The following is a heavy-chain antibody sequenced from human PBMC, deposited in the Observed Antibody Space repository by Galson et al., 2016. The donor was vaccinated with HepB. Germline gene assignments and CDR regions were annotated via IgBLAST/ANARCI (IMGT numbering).Heavy chain of an antibody. Sequence: SLRLSCAASGFPFNTYAMHWVRQAPGKGLEWVTLISYDANTELYADSVKGRFTISRDNSRSVLYLQMNSLRADDTAVYYCARDAYGRGDDVFDFWGRGTLVTGSS. J-gene: IGHJ3*01. CDR1: GFPFNTYA. CDR2: ISYDANTE. D-gene: IGHD3-10*01. CDR3: ARDAYGRGDDVFDF. V-gene: IGHV3-30*04.